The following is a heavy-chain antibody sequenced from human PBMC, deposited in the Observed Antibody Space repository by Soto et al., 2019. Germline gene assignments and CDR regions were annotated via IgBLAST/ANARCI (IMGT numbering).Heavy chain of an antibody. J-gene: IGHJ6*02. V-gene: IGHV1-69*13. CDR3: AIPHSSGWYPSYYYYYVMDV. D-gene: IGHD6-19*01. Sequence: ASVKVSCKASGGTFSSYAISWVRQAPGQGLEWMGGIIPIFGTANYAQKFQGRVTITADESTSTAYMELSSLRSEDTAVYYCAIPHSSGWYPSYYYYYVMDVGGQGTTVTVPS. CDR2: IIPIFGTA. CDR1: GGTFSSYA.